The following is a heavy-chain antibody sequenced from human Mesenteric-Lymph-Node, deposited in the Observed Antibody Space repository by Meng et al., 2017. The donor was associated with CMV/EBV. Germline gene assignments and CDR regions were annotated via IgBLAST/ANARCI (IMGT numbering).Heavy chain of an antibody. V-gene: IGHV3-21*01. D-gene: IGHD1-26*01. CDR1: GFTLNDYS. CDR2: ISSGSSYI. Sequence: GESLKIPCAASGFTLNDYSMNWVRQAPGKGLEWVSSISSGSSYIYYADSVKGRFTLSRDNTKNSLDLQMNTLSAEDTAVYYCARDPPQVTGGYYYYYGMDVWGQGTTVTVSS. J-gene: IGHJ6*02. CDR3: ARDPPQVTGGYYYYYGMDV.